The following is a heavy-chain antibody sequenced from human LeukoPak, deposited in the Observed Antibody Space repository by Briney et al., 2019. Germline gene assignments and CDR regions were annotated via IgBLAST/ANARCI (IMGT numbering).Heavy chain of an antibody. Sequence: GGSLRLSCAASGFTFSSYWMHWVRQAPGKGLVWVSRINSDGSSTSYADSVKGRFTISRDNAKNTLYLQMNSLRAEDTAVYYCARGTMFPYYFDYWGQGTLVTVSS. J-gene: IGHJ4*02. CDR1: GFTFSSYW. D-gene: IGHD3-10*02. CDR2: INSDGSST. V-gene: IGHV3-74*01. CDR3: ARGTMFPYYFDY.